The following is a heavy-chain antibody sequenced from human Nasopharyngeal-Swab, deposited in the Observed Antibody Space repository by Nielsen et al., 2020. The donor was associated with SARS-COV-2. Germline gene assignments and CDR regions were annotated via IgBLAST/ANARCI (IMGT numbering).Heavy chain of an antibody. CDR3: ARRPYSSSSGDYYHGMDV. D-gene: IGHD6-6*01. CDR2: IIPIFGTA. J-gene: IGHJ6*02. V-gene: IGHV1-69*13. Sequence: SVKVSCKASGGTFSSYAISWVRQAPGQGLEWMGGIIPIFGTANYAQKFQGRVTITADESTSTAYMELSSLRSEDTAVYYCARRPYSSSSGDYYHGMDVRGQGTTVTVSS. CDR1: GGTFSSYA.